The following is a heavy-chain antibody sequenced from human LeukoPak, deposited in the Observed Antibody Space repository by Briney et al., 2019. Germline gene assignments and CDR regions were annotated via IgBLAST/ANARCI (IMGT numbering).Heavy chain of an antibody. J-gene: IGHJ4*02. Sequence: ASVKVSCKASGYTFTSYGISWVRQAPGQGLEWMGWISAYNGNTNYAQKLQGRVTMTTDTYTSTAYMELRSLRSDDTAVYYCARGAIDIVVVVAATFFDYWGQGTLVTVSS. CDR2: ISAYNGNT. D-gene: IGHD2-15*01. V-gene: IGHV1-18*01. CDR1: GYTFTSYG. CDR3: ARGAIDIVVVVAATFFDY.